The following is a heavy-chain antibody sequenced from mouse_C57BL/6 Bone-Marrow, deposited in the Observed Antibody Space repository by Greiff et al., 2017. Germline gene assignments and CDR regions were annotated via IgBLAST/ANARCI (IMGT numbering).Heavy chain of an antibody. CDR2: IRNKANNHAT. J-gene: IGHJ1*03. D-gene: IGHD3-1*01. Sequence: EVHLVESGGGLVQPGGSMKLSCAASGFTFSDAWMDWVRQSPETGLEWVAEIRNKANNHATYYAASVKGRLTIPRDDSKSSVHTPMNSVRAEDTRIYYCSRGLRCFAVWGTGTPVTVSS. V-gene: IGHV6-6*01. CDR1: GFTFSDAW. CDR3: SRGLRCFAV.